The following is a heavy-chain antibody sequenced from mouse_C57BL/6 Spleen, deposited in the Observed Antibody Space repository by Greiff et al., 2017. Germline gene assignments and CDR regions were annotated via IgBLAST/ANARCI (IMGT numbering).Heavy chain of an antibody. CDR1: GFPLTSYA. CDR3: ARFDYDPSYAMDY. D-gene: IGHD2-4*01. V-gene: IGHV2-9-1*01. J-gene: IGHJ4*01. CDR2: IWTGGGT. Sequence: VKLVESGPGLVAPSQSLSITCTVSGFPLTSYAISWVRQPPGKGLEWLGVIWTGGGTNYNSALKSRLSISKDNSKSQVFLKMNSLQTDDTARYYCARFDYDPSYAMDYWGQGTSVTVSS.